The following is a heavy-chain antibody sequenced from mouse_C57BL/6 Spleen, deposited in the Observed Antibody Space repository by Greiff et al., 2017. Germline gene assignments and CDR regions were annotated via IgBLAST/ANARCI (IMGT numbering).Heavy chain of an antibody. CDR2: IYPGSGNT. V-gene: IGHV1-66*01. Sequence: VQLQQSGPELVKPGASVKISCKASGYSFTSYYIHWVKQRPGQGLEWIGWIYPGSGNTKYNEKFKGKATLTADTASSTAYMQLSSLTSEDSAVYYCARIYYGPYYAMDYWGQGTSVTVSS. D-gene: IGHD2-1*01. CDR1: GYSFTSYY. J-gene: IGHJ4*01. CDR3: ARIYYGPYYAMDY.